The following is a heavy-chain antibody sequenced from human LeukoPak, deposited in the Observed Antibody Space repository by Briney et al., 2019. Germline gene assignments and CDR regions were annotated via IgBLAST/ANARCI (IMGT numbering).Heavy chain of an antibody. CDR2: ISGSGGST. Sequence: GGSLRLSCAASGFTFSSYAMSWVRQAPGKGLEWVSAISGSGGSTYYADSVKGRFTISRDNSKNTLYLQMNSLRAEDTAVYYCARVDGVAVAGLIDYWGQGTLVTVSS. D-gene: IGHD6-19*01. CDR3: ARVDGVAVAGLIDY. CDR1: GFTFSSYA. V-gene: IGHV3-23*01. J-gene: IGHJ4*02.